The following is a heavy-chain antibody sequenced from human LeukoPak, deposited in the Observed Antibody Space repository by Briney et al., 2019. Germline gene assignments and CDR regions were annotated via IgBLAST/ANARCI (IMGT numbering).Heavy chain of an antibody. CDR1: GFTFSSYG. Sequence: GGSLRLSCAASGFTFSSYGMHWVRQAPGKGLEWVAVISYDGSNKYYADSVKGRFTISRDKSKNTLYLQMNSLRAEDTAVYYCARGGPTVTTSGVSKRPDFDYWGQGTLVTVSS. V-gene: IGHV3-30*03. D-gene: IGHD4-17*01. CDR3: ARGGPTVTTSGVSKRPDFDY. CDR2: ISYDGSNK. J-gene: IGHJ4*02.